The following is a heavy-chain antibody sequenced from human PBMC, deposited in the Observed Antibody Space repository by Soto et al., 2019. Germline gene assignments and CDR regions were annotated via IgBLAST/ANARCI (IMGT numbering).Heavy chain of an antibody. V-gene: IGHV4-61*01. D-gene: IGHD2-21*02. CDR1: GGSVSSGSYY. Sequence: QVQLQESGPGLVKPSETLSLTCTVSGGSVSSGSYYWSWIRQPPGKGLEWIGYIYYSGSTNYNPSLNSRVTISVDTSKNQFSLKLSSVTAADTAVYYCARVYCGGDCYFVGTRVAYYFDYWGQGTLVTVSS. CDR3: ARVYCGGDCYFVGTRVAYYFDY. J-gene: IGHJ4*02. CDR2: IYYSGST.